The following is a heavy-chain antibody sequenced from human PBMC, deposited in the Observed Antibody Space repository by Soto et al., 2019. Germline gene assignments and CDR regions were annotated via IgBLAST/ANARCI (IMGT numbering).Heavy chain of an antibody. CDR2: IYYSGRT. V-gene: IGHV4-31*03. CDR3: SRGSFSSSSSWFDP. CDR1: GGSISSGGYY. Sequence: SETLSLTCTVSGGSISSGGYYWSWIRQHPGKGLEWIGYIYYSGRTYYNPSLHSRVSIAVDTTENQFSLKLTSVTAADTSVYYCSRGSFSSSSSWFDPWGRGTLVTVSS. D-gene: IGHD6-6*01. J-gene: IGHJ5*02.